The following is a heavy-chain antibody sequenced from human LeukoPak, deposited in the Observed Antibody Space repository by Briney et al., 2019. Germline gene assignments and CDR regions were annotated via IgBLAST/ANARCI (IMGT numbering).Heavy chain of an antibody. D-gene: IGHD2-15*01. J-gene: IGHJ4*02. CDR1: GFTFSSYE. CDR2: ISSSGSTI. CDR3: AREAGGIDY. V-gene: IGHV3-48*03. Sequence: QPGGPLRLSCAASGFTFSSYEMNWVRQAPGKGLEWVSYISSSGSTIYYADSVKGRFTITRDNAKNSLYLQMNSLRAEDTAVYYCAREAGGIDYCGQGTLVTVSS.